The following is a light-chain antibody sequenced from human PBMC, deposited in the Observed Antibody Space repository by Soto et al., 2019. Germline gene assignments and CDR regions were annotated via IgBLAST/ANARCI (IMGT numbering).Light chain of an antibody. J-gene: IGKJ1*01. V-gene: IGKV1-5*02. CDR1: QGISTY. CDR2: HAS. Sequence: EIQMTQYPSSLSASVGDRFTIICRASQGISTYLNWYQQKPGTAPKVLIYHASNLQSGVPSRFSGSGSGTEFTLTISSLQPDDFATYYCQQYNSYSFGQGTNVDIK. CDR3: QQYNSYS.